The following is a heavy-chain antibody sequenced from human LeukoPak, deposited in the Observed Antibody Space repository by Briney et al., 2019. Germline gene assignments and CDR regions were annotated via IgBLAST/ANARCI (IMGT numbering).Heavy chain of an antibody. Sequence: SETLSLTCTVSGGSISSSYWSWIRQPPGKGLEWSGYIYYSGSTNYNPSLKSRVTISVDTSKNQFSLRLSSVTGADTAVYYCASLLSSSWSYWYFDLWGRGTLVTVSS. CDR3: ASLLSSSWSYWYFDL. CDR1: GGSISSSY. V-gene: IGHV4-59*01. D-gene: IGHD6-13*01. J-gene: IGHJ2*01. CDR2: IYYSGST.